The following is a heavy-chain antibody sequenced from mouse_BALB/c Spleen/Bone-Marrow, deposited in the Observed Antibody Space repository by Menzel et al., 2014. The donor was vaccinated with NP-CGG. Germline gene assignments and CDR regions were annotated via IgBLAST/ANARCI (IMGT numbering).Heavy chain of an antibody. J-gene: IGHJ2*01. Sequence: VQLQQSGPELVKPGASVKISCKASGYAFSSSWMNWVKQRPGQGLEWIGRIYPGDGDTNYNGKFKGKATLTADKSSSTAYMQLSSLTSVDSAVYFCVRDFYGSSLDYWGQGTTLTVSS. CDR3: VRDFYGSSLDY. CDR1: GYAFSSSW. CDR2: IYPGDGDT. V-gene: IGHV1-82*01. D-gene: IGHD1-1*01.